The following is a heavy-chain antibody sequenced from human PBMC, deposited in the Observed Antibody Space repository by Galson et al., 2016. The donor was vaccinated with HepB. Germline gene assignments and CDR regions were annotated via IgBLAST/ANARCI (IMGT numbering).Heavy chain of an antibody. Sequence: ETLSLTCIVSGGSVSSGGYYWSWIRQPPGKGLEWIGYIYYSGSTNQNPSLKSRVTISVDTSQNQFSLKLSSVTAADTAVYYCARYAGLGAGALEYWGQGTPVTVSS. V-gene: IGHV4-61*08. CDR1: GGSVSSGGYY. CDR3: ARYAGLGAGALEY. J-gene: IGHJ4*02. D-gene: IGHD2-2*01. CDR2: IYYSGST.